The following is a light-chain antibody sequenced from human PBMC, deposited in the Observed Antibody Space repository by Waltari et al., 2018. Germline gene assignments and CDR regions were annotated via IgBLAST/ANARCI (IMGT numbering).Light chain of an antibody. CDR3: QQYYSPPLT. V-gene: IGKV4-1*01. Sequence: DIVMTQSPDSLAVSLGERATINCKSSPSVFYSSNNKNYVCWYQQKPGHAPKLLIYWASTRDPGVPDRVSGSGSVTNFTLTITSLQAEDVALYYCQQYYSPPLTFGQGTKVEIK. CDR2: WAS. CDR1: PSVFYSSNNKNY. J-gene: IGKJ1*01.